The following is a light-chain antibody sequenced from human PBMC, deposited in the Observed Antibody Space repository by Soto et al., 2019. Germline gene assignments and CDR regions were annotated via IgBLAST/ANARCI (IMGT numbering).Light chain of an antibody. V-gene: IGKV3-11*01. CDR3: QQRSNSART. Sequence: EIVLTQSPATLSLSPGERATLSCRASQSVSSYLAWYQQKPGQAPRLLIYDASNRATGIPARFSGSGSGTDCTLTISSLEPEDFAVYYCQQRSNSARTFGQGTKLEIK. CDR1: QSVSSY. J-gene: IGKJ2*01. CDR2: DAS.